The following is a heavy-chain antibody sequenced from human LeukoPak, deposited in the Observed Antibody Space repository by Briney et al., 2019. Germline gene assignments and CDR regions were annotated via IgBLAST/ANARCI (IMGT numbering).Heavy chain of an antibody. CDR1: GFTFSSYA. D-gene: IGHD2-2*01. CDR2: ISGSGAST. Sequence: GGSLRLSCAASGFTFSSYAMNWARQAPGKGLEWVSAISGSGASTYYADSVKGRFTISRDSSKNTLYLQVNSLRAEDTAIYYCAKAALRYQLLSSLDYWGQGTLVTVSS. CDR3: AKAALRYQLLSSLDY. V-gene: IGHV3-23*01. J-gene: IGHJ4*02.